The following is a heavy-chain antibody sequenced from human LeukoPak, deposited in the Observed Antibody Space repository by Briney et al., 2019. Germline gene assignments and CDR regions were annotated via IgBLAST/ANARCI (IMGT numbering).Heavy chain of an antibody. V-gene: IGHV1-3*01. CDR1: GYTFTSYA. D-gene: IGHD2-2*01. CDR3: ARDALSHTCSSTSCYVFGWFDP. J-gene: IGHJ5*02. CDR2: INAGNGNT. Sequence: ASVKVFCKASGYTFTSYAMHWVRQAPGQRLEWMGWINAGNGNTKYSQKFQGRVTITRDTSASTAYMELSSLRSEDTAVYYCARDALSHTCSSTSCYVFGWFDPWGQGTLVTVSS.